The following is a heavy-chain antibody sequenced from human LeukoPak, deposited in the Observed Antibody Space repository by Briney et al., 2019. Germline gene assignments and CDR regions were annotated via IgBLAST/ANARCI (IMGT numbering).Heavy chain of an antibody. CDR2: IYYSGST. Sequence: SETLSLTCTVSGGSISSYYWSWIRQPPGKGLEWIGYIYYSGSTNYNPSLKSRVTISVDTSKNQFSLKLSSMTAADTAVYYCARHKGVYCSSTSCYFSDAFDIWGQGTMVTVSS. V-gene: IGHV4-59*08. D-gene: IGHD2-2*01. J-gene: IGHJ3*02. CDR3: ARHKGVYCSSTSCYFSDAFDI. CDR1: GGSISSYY.